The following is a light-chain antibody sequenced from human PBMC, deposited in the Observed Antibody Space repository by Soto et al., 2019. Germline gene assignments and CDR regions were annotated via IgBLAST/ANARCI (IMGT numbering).Light chain of an antibody. CDR1: SSDIGSHNW. CDR3: SSYTTSDTYG. J-gene: IGLJ1*01. V-gene: IGLV2-14*01. CDR2: EVN. Sequence: QSALTQPASVSGSPGQSTTISCTGTSSDIGSHNWVSWYQQHPGRAPRLMIYEVNNRPSGVSNRFSGSKSGNTASLTISGLQAEDEADYYCSSYTTSDTYGFGSGTKLTVL.